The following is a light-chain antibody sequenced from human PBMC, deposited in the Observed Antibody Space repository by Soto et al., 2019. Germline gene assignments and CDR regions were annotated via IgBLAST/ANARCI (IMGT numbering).Light chain of an antibody. J-gene: IGKJ4*01. CDR1: QNVYSHQ. V-gene: IGKV3-20*01. Sequence: EIVLAQFPGTLFLSPGEGTNLPCKGSQNVYSHQITWYPHKPGQAPRLLIYTASYRPTGIPDRFSGSGSGTDFTLGISRLEPEDFAVYYCQQYGSSPQLTFGGGTRLEMK. CDR3: QQYGSSPQLT. CDR2: TAS.